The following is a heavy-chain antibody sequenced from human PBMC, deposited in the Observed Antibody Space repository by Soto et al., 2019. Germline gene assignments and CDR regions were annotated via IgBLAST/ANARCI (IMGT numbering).Heavy chain of an antibody. V-gene: IGHV3-23*01. J-gene: IGHJ5*02. CDR1: GFTFSSYA. CDR3: AKDYLRWAQS. Sequence: GGSLRLSCAASGFTFSSYAVSRVRQAPGKGLEWVSAISGSGSTFYADSVKGRFTISRDNSKNTLYLQMNSLRAEDTAVYYCAKDYLRWAQSWGQGTLVTVSS. CDR2: ISGSGST. D-gene: IGHD1-26*01.